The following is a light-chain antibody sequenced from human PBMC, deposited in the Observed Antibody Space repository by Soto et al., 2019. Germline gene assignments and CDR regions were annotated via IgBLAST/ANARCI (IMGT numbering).Light chain of an antibody. Sequence: AIQMTQSPSPLSASVGDRVTITCRASQGIRNDLGWYQQKPGKAPKLLIYAASSLQSGVPSRFSGSGSGTDFTLTISNLQPEDFATYYCQQSYKSGAFGGRTKVDIK. CDR1: QGIRND. CDR2: AAS. V-gene: IGKV1-6*01. CDR3: QQSYKSGA. J-gene: IGKJ4*01.